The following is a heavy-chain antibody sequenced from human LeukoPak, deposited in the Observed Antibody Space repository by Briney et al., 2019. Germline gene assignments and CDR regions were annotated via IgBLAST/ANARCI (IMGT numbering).Heavy chain of an antibody. V-gene: IGHV4-59*01. Sequence: SETLSLTCTVSGDSISSYYWNWIRQPPGKGLEWIGYIYYGGSTNYNPSLKSRVTISVDTSKNQFSLKLSSVTAADTAVYYCARIVVVAATQPFDYWGQGTLVTVSS. CDR1: GDSISSYY. J-gene: IGHJ4*02. D-gene: IGHD2-15*01. CDR2: IYYGGST. CDR3: ARIVVVAATQPFDY.